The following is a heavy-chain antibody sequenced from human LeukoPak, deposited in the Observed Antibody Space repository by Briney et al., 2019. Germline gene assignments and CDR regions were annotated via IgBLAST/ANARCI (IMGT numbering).Heavy chain of an antibody. CDR3: ASGKEAGSFDY. CDR2: INHSGST. J-gene: IGHJ4*02. Sequence: SETLSLTCAVYGGSFSGYYWSWIRQPPGKGLEWIGEINHSGSTNYNPSLKSRVTISVDTSKNQFSLKLSSVTAADTAVYYCASGKEAGSFDYWGQGTLVTVSS. CDR1: GGSFSGYY. D-gene: IGHD6-13*01. V-gene: IGHV4-34*01.